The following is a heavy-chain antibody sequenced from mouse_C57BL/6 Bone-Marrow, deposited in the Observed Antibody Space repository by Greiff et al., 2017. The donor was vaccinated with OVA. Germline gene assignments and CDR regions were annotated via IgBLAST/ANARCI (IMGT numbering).Heavy chain of an antibody. D-gene: IGHD3-3*01. CDR3: ARGKGPPYFDV. CDR2: ISYDGSN. Sequence: EVKLMESGPGLVKPSQSLSLTCSVTGYSITSGYYWNWIRQFPGNKLEWMGYISYDGSNNYNPSLKNRISITRDTSKNQFFLKLNSVTTEDTATYYCARGKGPPYFDVWGTGTTVTVSS. CDR1: GYSITSGYY. J-gene: IGHJ1*03. V-gene: IGHV3-6*01.